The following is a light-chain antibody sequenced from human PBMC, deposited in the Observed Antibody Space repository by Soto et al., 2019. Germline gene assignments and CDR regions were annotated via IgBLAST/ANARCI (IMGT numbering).Light chain of an antibody. J-gene: IGKJ5*01. Sequence: DIQMTQTPSSLSASVGDRVTITCRASQNISSHLNWYQQKPEKAPKLLISTVSSLQSGVPSTFSGGGSGRDFTLTIDSLQPEDFATYFCQQSYSIPITFGHGTRLEI. CDR3: QQSYSIPIT. CDR2: TVS. CDR1: QNISSH. V-gene: IGKV1-39*01.